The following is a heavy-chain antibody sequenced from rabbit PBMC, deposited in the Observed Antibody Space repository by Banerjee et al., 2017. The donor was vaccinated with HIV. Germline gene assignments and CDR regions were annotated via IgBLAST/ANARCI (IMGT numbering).Heavy chain of an antibody. CDR2: IYVGTSNT. CDR3: ARDSRTYGNTGYAFDP. V-gene: IGHV1S45*01. D-gene: IGHD5-1*01. Sequence: QEQLVESGGGLVQPEGSLTLTCTASGFSFSSSYYMCWVRQAPGKGLEWIGCIYVGTSNTYYASWAKGRFTISKTSSTTVTLQMTSLTAADTATYFCARDSRTYGNTGYAFDPRGPGTLVTVS. J-gene: IGHJ2*01. CDR1: GFSFSSSYY.